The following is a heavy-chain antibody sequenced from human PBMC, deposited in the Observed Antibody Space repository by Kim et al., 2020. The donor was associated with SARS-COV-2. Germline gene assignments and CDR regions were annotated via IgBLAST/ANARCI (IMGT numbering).Heavy chain of an antibody. Sequence: SETLSLTCTVSGGSISSSSYYWGWIRQPPGKGLEWIGSIYYSGSTYYNPSLKSRVTISVDTSKNQFSLKLSSVTAADTAVYYCASATQMVRGVIITVPPHRGYDWFDPWGQGTLVTVSS. CDR3: ASATQMVRGVIITVPPHRGYDWFDP. CDR1: GGSISSSSYY. CDR2: IYYSGST. D-gene: IGHD3-10*01. J-gene: IGHJ5*02. V-gene: IGHV4-39*01.